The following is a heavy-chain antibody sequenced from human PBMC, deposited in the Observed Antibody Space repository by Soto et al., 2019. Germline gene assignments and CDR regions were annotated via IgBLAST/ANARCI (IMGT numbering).Heavy chain of an antibody. J-gene: IGHJ5*02. CDR2: IKSDGSVT. V-gene: IGHV3-74*01. Sequence: EVQLVESGGGLVPPGGSLRLSCAASGITMNGYWMSWVRQVPGKGLVWVSRIKSDGSVTSYADSVKGRFTISRDNAKNTLYLHMNSLRAEDTAVYYCARSDWFDPWGQGTLVTVSS. CDR3: ARSDWFDP. CDR1: GITMNGYW.